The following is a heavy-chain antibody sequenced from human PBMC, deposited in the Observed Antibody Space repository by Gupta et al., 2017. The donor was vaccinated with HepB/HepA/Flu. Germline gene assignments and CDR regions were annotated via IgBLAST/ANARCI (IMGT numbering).Heavy chain of an antibody. J-gene: IGHJ6*03. V-gene: IGHV3-11*04. Sequence: QVQLVESGGGLANPGGSLRLSCTGSGFSFNDYHMRWIRQAPGKGLEWVSYITISTTTIYYTDSVKGRFTVSRDNAKNSLYLQMNSLRAEDTAVYFCARSRGFTYGLHYYYYLDVWGRGTTVTVSS. CDR2: ITISTTTI. CDR3: ARSRGFTYGLHYYYYLDV. CDR1: GFSFNDYH. D-gene: IGHD5-18*01.